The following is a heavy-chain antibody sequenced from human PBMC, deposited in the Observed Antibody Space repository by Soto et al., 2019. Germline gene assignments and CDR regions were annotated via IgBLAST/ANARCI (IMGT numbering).Heavy chain of an antibody. Sequence: PGGSLRLSCAASGFTFSSYGMHWVRQAPGKGLEWVAVISYDGSNKYYADSVKGRFTISRDNSKNTLYLQMNSLRAEDTAVYYCAKDTSEYYDFWSGPNLYYYYGMDVWGQGTTVTVSS. CDR1: GFTFSSYG. V-gene: IGHV3-30*18. J-gene: IGHJ6*02. CDR3: AKDTSEYYDFWSGPNLYYYYGMDV. D-gene: IGHD3-3*01. CDR2: ISYDGSNK.